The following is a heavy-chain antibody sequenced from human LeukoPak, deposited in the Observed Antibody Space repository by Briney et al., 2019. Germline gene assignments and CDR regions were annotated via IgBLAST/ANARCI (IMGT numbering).Heavy chain of an antibody. V-gene: IGHV1-18*01. D-gene: IGHD6-19*01. CDR3: ARVMAVAGMGPGGFDY. CDR1: GYTFTSYG. Sequence: ASVTVSCKASGYTFTSYGISWVRQAPGQGLEGMGWISAYNGNTNYAQKLQGRVTMTTDTSTSTAYMELRSLRSDDTGVYYCARVMAVAGMGPGGFDYWGQGTLVTVSS. J-gene: IGHJ4*02. CDR2: ISAYNGNT.